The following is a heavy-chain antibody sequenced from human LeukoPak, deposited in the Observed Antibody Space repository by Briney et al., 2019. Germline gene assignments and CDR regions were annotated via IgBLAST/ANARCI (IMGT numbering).Heavy chain of an antibody. D-gene: IGHD3-22*01. CDR1: GFTFGDYA. J-gene: IGHJ3*02. CDR2: IRSKAYGGIT. V-gene: IGHV3-49*04. Sequence: GRSLRLSCTASGFTFGDYAMSWVRQAPGKGLEWVGFIRSKAYGGITEYAASVKGRFTISRDDSKSIAYLQMNSLKTEDTAVYYCTRAIKRQSTMIVVVIGEEDAFDIWGQGTMVTVSS. CDR3: TRAIKRQSTMIVVVIGEEDAFDI.